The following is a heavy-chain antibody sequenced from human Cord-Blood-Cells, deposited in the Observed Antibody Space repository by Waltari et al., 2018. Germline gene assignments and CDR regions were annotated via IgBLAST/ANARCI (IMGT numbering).Heavy chain of an antibody. D-gene: IGHD6-13*01. J-gene: IGHJ6*02. V-gene: IGHV3-7*01. Sequence: EVQLVESGGGLVQPGGSLRLSCAASGFTFSSYWMSWVRQAPGKGLEWVANIKQDGSEKYYVDAVKGRFTISRDNAKNSLYLQMNSLRAEDTAVYYCARDDSSSWYYYYYGMDVWGQGTTVTVSS. CDR1: GFTFSSYW. CDR3: ARDDSSSWYYYYYGMDV. CDR2: IKQDGSEK.